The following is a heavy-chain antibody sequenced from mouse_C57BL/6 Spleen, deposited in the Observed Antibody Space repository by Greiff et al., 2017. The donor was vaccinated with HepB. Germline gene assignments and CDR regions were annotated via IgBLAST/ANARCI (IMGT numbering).Heavy chain of an antibody. V-gene: IGHV1-50*01. J-gene: IGHJ2*01. CDR2: IEPSDSYT. CDR1: GYTFTSYW. CDR3: ARRITTVVATRCFEY. D-gene: IGHD1-1*01. Sequence: QVQLQQPGAELVKPGASVKLSCKASGYTFTSYWMQWVKQRPGQGLEWIGEIEPSDSYTNYNQKFKGKATLTVDTSSSTAYMQLSSLTSEDAAVYYCARRITTVVATRCFEYWGQGTTLTVSS.